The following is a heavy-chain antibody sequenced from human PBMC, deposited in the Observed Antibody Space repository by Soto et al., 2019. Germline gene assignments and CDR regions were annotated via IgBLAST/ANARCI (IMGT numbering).Heavy chain of an antibody. D-gene: IGHD2-15*01. J-gene: IGHJ4*01. CDR3: ARDRSRSRWPQAAFDH. CDR1: GFTFSDYG. V-gene: IGHV3-33*01. Sequence: QVQLVESGGGVVQPGRSLRLSCAASGFTFSDYGVHWVRQAPGKGLEWVAVIWYGGSNKQYADSVKGRFTISRDNSMNTLYLQMNSLRVEDTAIYYCARDRSRSRWPQAAFDHWGHGTLVTVSS. CDR2: IWYGGSNK.